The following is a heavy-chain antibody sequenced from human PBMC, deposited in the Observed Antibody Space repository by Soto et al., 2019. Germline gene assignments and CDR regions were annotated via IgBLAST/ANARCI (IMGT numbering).Heavy chain of an antibody. D-gene: IGHD6-13*01. CDR3: AGAGIAAALYWFDP. CDR2: IIPIFGTA. J-gene: IGHJ5*02. V-gene: IGHV1-69*01. Sequence: QVQLVQSGAEVKKPGSSVKVSCKASGGTFSSYAISWVRQAPGQGLEWMGGIIPIFGTANYAQKFQGRVTITADESTSTAYMGLSSLRSEDTAVYYCAGAGIAAALYWFDPWGQGTLVTVSS. CDR1: GGTFSSYA.